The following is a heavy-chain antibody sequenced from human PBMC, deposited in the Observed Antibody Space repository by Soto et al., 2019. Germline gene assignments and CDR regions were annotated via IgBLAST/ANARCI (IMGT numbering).Heavy chain of an antibody. V-gene: IGHV3-53*04. J-gene: IGHJ4*02. CDR2: IYSGGST. Sequence: GESLKISCAASGFTVSSNYMSWVRQAPGKGLEWVSVIYSGGSTYYADSVKGRFTISRHNSKNTLYLQMNSLRAEDTAVYYCARGGKQYSSSWLPLDYWGQGTLVTVSS. CDR1: GFTVSSNY. CDR3: ARGGKQYSSSWLPLDY. D-gene: IGHD6-13*01.